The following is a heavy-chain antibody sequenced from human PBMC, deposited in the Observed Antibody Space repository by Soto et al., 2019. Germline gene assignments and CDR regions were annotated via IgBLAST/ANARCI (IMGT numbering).Heavy chain of an antibody. V-gene: IGHV4-30-4*01. D-gene: IGHD3-10*01. CDR2: VYYNESA. CDR1: GASVTSGDFY. CDR3: AALLAGG. Sequence: QVQLQEPGPRLVSPSETLSLTCTVSGASVTSGDFYWSWIRQPPGKGLEWIGYVYYNESAYYNPSLKSRPSISVDTSKNHFTLELSSVTAADTAVYYCAALLAGGWGQGSLVTVSS. J-gene: IGHJ4*02.